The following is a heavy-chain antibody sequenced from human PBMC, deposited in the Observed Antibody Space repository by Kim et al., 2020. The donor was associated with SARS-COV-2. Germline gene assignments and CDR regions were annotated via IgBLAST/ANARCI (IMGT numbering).Heavy chain of an antibody. CDR1: GGSISSYY. V-gene: IGHV4-59*01. CDR3: ARGGTLLWFGGPDHNWFDP. CDR2: IYYSGST. J-gene: IGHJ5*02. D-gene: IGHD3-10*01. Sequence: SETLSLTCTVSGGSISSYYWSWIRQPPGKGLEWIGYIYYSGSTNYNPSLKSRVTISVDTSKNQFSLKLSSVTAADTAVYYCARGGTLLWFGGPDHNWFDPWGQGTLVTVSS.